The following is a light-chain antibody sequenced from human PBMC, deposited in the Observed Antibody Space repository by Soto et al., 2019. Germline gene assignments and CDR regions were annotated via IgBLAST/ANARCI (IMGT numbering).Light chain of an antibody. V-gene: IGKV1-5*03. J-gene: IGKJ2*01. CDR3: QQYNKYSGT. CDR1: QSITSW. Sequence: DIPMTQSPSTLSASVGDRVTITCRASQSITSWLAWYQQKPGKAPTLLIYKASSLESGVPSRFSGSGAGTEFTLTISSLQPADFATYYCQQYNKYSGTFGQGTKLEIK. CDR2: KAS.